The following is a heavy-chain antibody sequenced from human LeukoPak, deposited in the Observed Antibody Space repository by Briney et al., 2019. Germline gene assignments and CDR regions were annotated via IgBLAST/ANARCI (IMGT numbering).Heavy chain of an antibody. Sequence: SETLSLTCTVSGGSISNSRHYWGWIRQPPGKGLEWIVSISYSGTTYSNPSLKSRVAMSLDTSKNQFSLRLRSVTSADTAMYYCARVDRHLGIRHFFDYWGQGTLVTVSS. V-gene: IGHV4-39*07. CDR1: GGSISNSRHY. J-gene: IGHJ4*02. D-gene: IGHD7-27*01. CDR2: ISYSGTT. CDR3: ARVDRHLGIRHFFDY.